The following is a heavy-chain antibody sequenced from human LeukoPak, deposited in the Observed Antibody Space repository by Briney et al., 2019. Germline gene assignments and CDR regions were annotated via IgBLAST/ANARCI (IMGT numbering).Heavy chain of an antibody. D-gene: IGHD5-18*01. V-gene: IGHV4-59*01. CDR3: ARYTAMVAFHAHGFDI. Sequence: SETLSLTCTVSGGSISSYYWSWIRQPPGKGLEWIGYIYYSGSTNYNPSLKSRVTISVDTSKNQFSLKLRSVTAADTAVYYCARYTAMVAFHAHGFDIWGKGTMATVS. CDR1: GGSISSYY. CDR2: IYYSGST. J-gene: IGHJ3*02.